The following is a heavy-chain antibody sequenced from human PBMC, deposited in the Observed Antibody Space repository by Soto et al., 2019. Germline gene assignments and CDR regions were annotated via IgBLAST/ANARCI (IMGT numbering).Heavy chain of an antibody. J-gene: IGHJ4*02. Sequence: QVQLQESGPGLVKPSGTLSLTCAVSGVSISSHDWWTWVRQPPGKGLEWIGESHQSGNTNYNSSLESRVTISVDKSKNLFSLKLSSVTVADTDVDYCATRDSSRFYWGQGTLVTVSS. V-gene: IGHV4-4*02. CDR1: GVSISSHDW. CDR2: SHQSGNT. CDR3: ATRDSSRFY. D-gene: IGHD6-13*01.